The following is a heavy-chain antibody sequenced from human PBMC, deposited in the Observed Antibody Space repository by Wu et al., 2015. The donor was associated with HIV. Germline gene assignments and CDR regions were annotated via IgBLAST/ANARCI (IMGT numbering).Heavy chain of an antibody. CDR3: ARNPAPGYDFWSGSHQTYGYYYYYMDV. Sequence: QVHLVQSGAEVKKPGASVKVSCKASGYTFTSYGISWVRQAPGQGLEWMGWISTYNGNTNYAQKFQGRVIMTTDTFTSTANMELRSLRSDDTAVYYCARNPAPGYDFWSGSHQTYGYYYYYMDVWGRGTTVTVS. D-gene: IGHD3-3*01. CDR1: GYTFTSYG. J-gene: IGHJ6*03. V-gene: IGHV1-18*01. CDR2: ISTYNGNT.